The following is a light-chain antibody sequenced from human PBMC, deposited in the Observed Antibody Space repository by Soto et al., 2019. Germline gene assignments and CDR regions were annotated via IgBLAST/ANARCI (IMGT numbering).Light chain of an antibody. CDR2: EVS. CDR3: CSYAGSSTYI. Sequence: QSVLTQPASVSGSPVQSITISCTGTSSDVGSYNLVSWYQQHPGKAPKLMIYEVSKRPSGVSNRFSGSKSGNTASLTISGLQAEDEADYYCCSYAGSSTYIFGTG. J-gene: IGLJ1*01. CDR1: SSDVGSYNL. V-gene: IGLV2-23*02.